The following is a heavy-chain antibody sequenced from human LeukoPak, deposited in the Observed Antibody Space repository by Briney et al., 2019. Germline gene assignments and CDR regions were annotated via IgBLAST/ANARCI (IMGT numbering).Heavy chain of an antibody. CDR3: ASNKYPVQAFDI. J-gene: IGHJ3*02. Sequence: NPSGTLSLTCTVSGGSISSSNWWSWVRQSPGKGLEWIGEIYHGGSTNYNSSLQSRVSLSVDTSRNQFSLMLSSVTAADTGVYYCASNKYPVQAFDIWGQGTMVTVS. CDR1: GGSISSSNW. V-gene: IGHV4-4*02. CDR2: IYHGGST. D-gene: IGHD1/OR15-1a*01.